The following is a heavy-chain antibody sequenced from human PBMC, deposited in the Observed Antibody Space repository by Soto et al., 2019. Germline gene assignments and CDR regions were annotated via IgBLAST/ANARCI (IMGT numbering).Heavy chain of an antibody. V-gene: IGHV1-69*13. Sequence: SVKVSCKASGGTFSSYAISWVRQAPGQGLEWMGGIIPIFGTANYAQKFQGRVTITADESTSTAYMELSSLRSEDTAVYYCARGYYDSSGYIGWLNYSYGTDVWGQATPVTVS. J-gene: IGHJ6*02. CDR1: GGTFSSYA. CDR2: IIPIFGTA. D-gene: IGHD3-22*01. CDR3: ARGYYDSSGYIGWLNYSYGTDV.